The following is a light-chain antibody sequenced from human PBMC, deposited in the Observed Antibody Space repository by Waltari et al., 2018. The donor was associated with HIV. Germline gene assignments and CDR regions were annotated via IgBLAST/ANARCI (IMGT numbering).Light chain of an antibody. V-gene: IGLV2-8*01. Sequence: QSALTQPPSASGSPGQSVTISCTGTSSDVGVYNSISWYQQHPGKAPKLMIFEVTKRPSGVPDRFSGSKSGNTASLTVSGLQAEDEAVYYYCSYAGSDVVFGGGTKLTVL. CDR2: EVT. J-gene: IGLJ2*01. CDR3: CSYAGSDVV. CDR1: SSDVGVYNS.